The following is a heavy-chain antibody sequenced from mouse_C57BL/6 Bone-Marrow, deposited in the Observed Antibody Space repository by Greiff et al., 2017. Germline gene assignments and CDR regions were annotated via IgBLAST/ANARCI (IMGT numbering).Heavy chain of an antibody. CDR1: GFTFSDYG. J-gene: IGHJ4*01. CDR2: ISSGSSTI. CDR3: ARIGSPYYYAMDY. V-gene: IGHV5-17*01. D-gene: IGHD1-1*01. Sequence: EVQLVESGGGLVKPGGSLKLSCAASGFTFSDYGMHWVRQAPEKGLEWVAYISSGSSTIYYADTVKGRFTISRDNAKNTLFLQMTSLRSEDTAMYYCARIGSPYYYAMDYWGQGTSVTVSS.